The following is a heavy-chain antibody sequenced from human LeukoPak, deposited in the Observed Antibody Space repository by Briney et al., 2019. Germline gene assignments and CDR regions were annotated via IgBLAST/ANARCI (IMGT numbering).Heavy chain of an antibody. D-gene: IGHD4-17*01. CDR1: GFTISNYD. Sequence: GGSLRLSCVVSGFTISNYDMHWVRHPTGKGLEWVSAIGTAGDTYSPGSVKGRFTISRENAKNSLYLQMNSLRAGDTAVYYCARGHDYGDYVYFDYWGQGTLVTVSS. CDR3: ARGHDYGDYVYFDY. V-gene: IGHV3-13*01. J-gene: IGHJ4*02. CDR2: IGTAGDT.